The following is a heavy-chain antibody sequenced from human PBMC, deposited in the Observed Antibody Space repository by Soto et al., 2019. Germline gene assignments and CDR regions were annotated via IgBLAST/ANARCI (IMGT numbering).Heavy chain of an antibody. CDR2: ISHTGFT. Sequence: QVQLQESGPGRVKPSETLSLTCTVSRFSISIDRFYWTWIRQPPGRGLEWFGYISHTGFTKYNPSLESRVTISVDTSKNQFSLKLRSVTAADTAVYYCAREFSSAHISYFDFWGQGTLVSVSS. CDR1: RFSISIDRFY. D-gene: IGHD1-26*01. V-gene: IGHV4-61*01. CDR3: AREFSSAHISYFDF. J-gene: IGHJ4*02.